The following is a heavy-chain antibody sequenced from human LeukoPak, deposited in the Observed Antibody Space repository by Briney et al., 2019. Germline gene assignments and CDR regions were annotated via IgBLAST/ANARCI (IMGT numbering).Heavy chain of an antibody. CDR2: IKTDGSQT. J-gene: IGHJ4*02. CDR1: GFTFSSYW. V-gene: IGHV3-7*01. Sequence: PGGSLRLSCVASGFTFSSYWMTWVRQAPGKGLEWVANIKTDGSQTYYVDSVKGRFTISRDNAKNSLYLQMNSLRAEDTAVYYCARDLNWETYWGQGTLVSVSS. CDR3: ARDLNWETY. D-gene: IGHD7-27*01.